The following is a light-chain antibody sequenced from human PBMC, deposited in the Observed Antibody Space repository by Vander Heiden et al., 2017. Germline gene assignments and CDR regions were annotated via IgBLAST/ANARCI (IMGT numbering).Light chain of an antibody. J-gene: IGLJ2*01. Sequence: QSALTQPASVSGSPGQSITISCTGTSSDVGYSNYVSWYQHHPGKATKRLIYEVSKWPSGVSNRFSGSKSGTTASLTISGLQTEDEADDYCSSYTSSSTVLFGGGTKLT. CDR1: SSDVGYSNY. CDR3: SSYTSSSTVL. CDR2: EVS. V-gene: IGLV2-14*01.